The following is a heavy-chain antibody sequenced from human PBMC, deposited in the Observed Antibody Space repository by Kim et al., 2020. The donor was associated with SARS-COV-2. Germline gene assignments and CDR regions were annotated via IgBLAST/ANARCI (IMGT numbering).Heavy chain of an antibody. CDR3: ARAGIVATIGYYYYGMDV. J-gene: IGHJ6*02. D-gene: IGHD5-12*01. V-gene: IGHV1-46*01. CDR2: INPSGGST. CDR1: GYTFTSYY. Sequence: ASVKVSCKASGYTFTSYYMHWVRQAPGQGLEWMGIINPSGGSTSYAQKFQGRVTMTRDTSTSTVYMELSSLRSEDTAVYYCARAGIVATIGYYYYGMDVWGQGTTVTVSS.